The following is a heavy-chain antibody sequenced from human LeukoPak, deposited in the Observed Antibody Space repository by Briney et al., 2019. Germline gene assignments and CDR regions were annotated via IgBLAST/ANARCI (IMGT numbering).Heavy chain of an antibody. CDR2: INLNSGGT. CDR1: GYTFTGYY. V-gene: IGHV1-2*02. Sequence: ASVKVSCKASGYTFTGYYMHWVRQAPGQGLEWMGWINLNSGGTNDAQKFQDRVTMTRDTSISTAYMELSRLRSDDTAVYYCARSPDILTGENFDYWGQGTLVTVSS. D-gene: IGHD3-9*01. CDR3: ARSPDILTGENFDY. J-gene: IGHJ4*02.